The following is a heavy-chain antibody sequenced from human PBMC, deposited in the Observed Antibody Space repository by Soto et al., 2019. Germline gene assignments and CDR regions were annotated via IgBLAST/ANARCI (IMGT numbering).Heavy chain of an antibody. V-gene: IGHV4-39*01. CDR2: IYYSGST. CDR3: ARQVRNSNYGNLDY. J-gene: IGHJ4*02. CDR1: GGSISSSSYY. Sequence: PSETLSLTCTVSGGSISSSSYYWGWTRQPPGKGLEWIGSIYYSGSTYYNPSLKSRVTISVDTSKNQFSLKLSSVTAADTAVYYCARQVRNSNYGNLDYWGQGTLVTVSS. D-gene: IGHD4-4*01.